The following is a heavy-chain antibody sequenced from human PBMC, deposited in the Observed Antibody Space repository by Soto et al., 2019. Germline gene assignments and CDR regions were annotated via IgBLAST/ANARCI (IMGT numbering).Heavy chain of an antibody. CDR3: ARRIAVGGSNWFDP. D-gene: IGHD6-13*01. CDR1: GESISSSSYY. V-gene: IGHV4-39*01. CDR2: IYHSGRT. J-gene: IGHJ5*02. Sequence: SETLSLTCIVSGESISSSSYYWGWIRQPPGKGLEWIGSIYHSGRTYYNPSFKSRVTISIDTSKNQFSLLLNSVTPEDTAVYFCARRIAVGGSNWFDPWGQGTQVTVSS.